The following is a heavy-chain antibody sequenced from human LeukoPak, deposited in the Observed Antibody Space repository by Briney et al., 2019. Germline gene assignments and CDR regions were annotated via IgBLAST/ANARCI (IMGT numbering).Heavy chain of an antibody. CDR2: ISSSSSTI. J-gene: IGHJ4*02. V-gene: IGHV3-11*04. CDR1: GFTLSDYY. CDR3: AREAIVATTIGYFDY. Sequence: GGSLRLSCAASGFTLSDYYMSWIRQPPGKGLEWVSYISSSSSTIYNADSVKGRFTISRDNAKNSLYLQMNSLRAEDTAVYYCAREAIVATTIGYFDYWGQGTLVTVSS. D-gene: IGHD5-12*01.